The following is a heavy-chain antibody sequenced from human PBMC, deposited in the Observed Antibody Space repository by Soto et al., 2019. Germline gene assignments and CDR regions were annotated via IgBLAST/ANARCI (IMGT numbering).Heavy chain of an antibody. D-gene: IGHD4-4*01. Sequence: QVQLVQSGAEVKKPGASVKVSCKASGYTFTSYYMHWVRQAPGQGLEWMGIINPSGGSTSYAQKFQGRGTMTRDTSTSTVYMGLSSLRSEDTAVYYCARGLSGMATVYWGQGTLVTVSS. J-gene: IGHJ4*02. CDR2: INPSGGST. V-gene: IGHV1-46*03. CDR3: ARGLSGMATVY. CDR1: GYTFTSYY.